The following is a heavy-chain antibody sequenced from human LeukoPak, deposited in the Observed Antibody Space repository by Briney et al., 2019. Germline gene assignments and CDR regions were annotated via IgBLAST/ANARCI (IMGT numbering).Heavy chain of an antibody. J-gene: IGHJ3*02. CDR1: GFTFSSYW. Sequence: GSLRLSCAASGFTFSSYWMSWVRQAPGKGLEWVANIKQDGSEKYYVDSVKGRFTISRDNAKNSLYLQMNSLRAEDTAVYYCAREVDSSGYYYVHDAFDIWGQGTMVTVSS. V-gene: IGHV3-7*01. CDR2: IKQDGSEK. D-gene: IGHD3-22*01. CDR3: AREVDSSGYYYVHDAFDI.